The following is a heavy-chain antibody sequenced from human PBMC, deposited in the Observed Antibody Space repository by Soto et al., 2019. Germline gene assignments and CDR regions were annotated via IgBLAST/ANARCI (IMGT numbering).Heavy chain of an antibody. J-gene: IGHJ3*02. CDR2: IYYSGST. Sequence: QVQLQESGPGLVKPSQTLSLTCTVSGGSISSGGYYWSWIRQHPGKGLEWIGYIYYSGSTYYNPSLKSRVTISVDTSKNQFSLKLSSVTAADTAVYYCASTGGIVLVPAATGVDAFDIWGQGTMVTVSS. CDR1: GGSISSGGYY. D-gene: IGHD2-2*01. V-gene: IGHV4-31*03. CDR3: ASTGGIVLVPAATGVDAFDI.